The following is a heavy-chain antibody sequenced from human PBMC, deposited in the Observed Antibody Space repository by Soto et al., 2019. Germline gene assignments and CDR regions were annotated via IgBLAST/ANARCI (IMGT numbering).Heavy chain of an antibody. V-gene: IGHV3-30*18. CDR3: AKENYGIVHLDY. D-gene: IGHD3-16*01. CDR1: GFTFSSYG. Sequence: ESGGGVVQPGRSLRLSCAASGFTFSSYGMHWVRQAPGKGLEWVAVISYDGSNKYYADSVKGRFTISRDNSKNTLYLQMNSLRAEDTAVYYCAKENYGIVHLDYWGQGTLVTVSS. J-gene: IGHJ4*02. CDR2: ISYDGSNK.